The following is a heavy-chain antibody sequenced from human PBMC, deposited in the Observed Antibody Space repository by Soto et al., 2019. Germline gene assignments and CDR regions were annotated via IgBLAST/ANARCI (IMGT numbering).Heavy chain of an antibody. Sequence: GGSLRLSCAASGFTFSTYSMNWVHQAPGQGLEWVSYIGSNSSTIFYADSVKGRFTISRDNAKNSLYVQMNSLRDEDTAVYYCARVVRDYYYGMDVWGQGTTVTVSS. V-gene: IGHV3-48*02. J-gene: IGHJ6*02. CDR1: GFTFSTYS. CDR2: IGSNSSTI. D-gene: IGHD3-10*01. CDR3: ARVVRDYYYGMDV.